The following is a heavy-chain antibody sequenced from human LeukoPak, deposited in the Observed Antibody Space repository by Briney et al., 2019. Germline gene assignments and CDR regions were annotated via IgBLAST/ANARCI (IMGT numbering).Heavy chain of an antibody. D-gene: IGHD5-18*01. J-gene: IGHJ6*02. CDR1: GFTFSDHA. Sequence: GGSLRLSCTASGFTFSDHAISWVRQPPGKGLEWVGFIRSKAYGGTIEYAASVKGRFTISRADSISIAYLQLTSLKTEDSAVYYCTRRLIQLWLYSGMDVWRQGTTVIVSS. CDR3: TRRLIQLWLYSGMDV. CDR2: IRSKAYGGTI. V-gene: IGHV3-49*04.